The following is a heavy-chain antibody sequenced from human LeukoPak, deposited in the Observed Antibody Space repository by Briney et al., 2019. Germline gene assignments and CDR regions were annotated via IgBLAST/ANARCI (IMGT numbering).Heavy chain of an antibody. V-gene: IGHV1-2*02. CDR1: GYIFTGYY. Sequence: EASVKVSCKASGYIFTGYYMHWVRQAPGQGLEWMGWINPNSGDTNYAQKFQGRVTMTRDTSISTAYMELSSLRSDDTAVYYCASAEYSNYQPGGYWGQGTLVTVSS. J-gene: IGHJ4*02. CDR3: ASAEYSNYQPGGY. D-gene: IGHD4-11*01. CDR2: INPNSGDT.